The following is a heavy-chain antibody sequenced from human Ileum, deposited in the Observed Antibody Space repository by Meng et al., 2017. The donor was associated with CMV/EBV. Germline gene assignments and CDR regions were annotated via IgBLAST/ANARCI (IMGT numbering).Heavy chain of an antibody. CDR2: VDYSGST. Sequence: SETLSLTCIVSGGSISSSTYHWGWIRQPPGKGLEWIGTVDYSGSTNYNPSLKSRVTISVDTSKYQFSLTLSSVTAADTAMYYCARRAYTTSPYYFDYWGQGTLVTVSS. D-gene: IGHD2-2*02. V-gene: IGHV4-39*01. J-gene: IGHJ4*02. CDR1: GGSISSSTYH. CDR3: ARRAYTTSPYYFDY.